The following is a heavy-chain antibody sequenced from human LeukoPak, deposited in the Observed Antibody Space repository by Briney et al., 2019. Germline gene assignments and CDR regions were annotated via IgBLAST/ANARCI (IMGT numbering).Heavy chain of an antibody. CDR1: DGSITNYD. Sequence: SETLSLICTVSDGSITNYDWSWVRQPPGKGLEFIGHVHYSGSTNYNPSLKSRVTISVDTSKNQFSLRLTSVTAADTAVYYCATTINYYDSSGHYYNWFDPWGQGTLVTVSS. CDR3: ATTINYYDSSGHYYNWFDP. J-gene: IGHJ5*02. D-gene: IGHD3-22*01. CDR2: VHYSGST. V-gene: IGHV4-59*01.